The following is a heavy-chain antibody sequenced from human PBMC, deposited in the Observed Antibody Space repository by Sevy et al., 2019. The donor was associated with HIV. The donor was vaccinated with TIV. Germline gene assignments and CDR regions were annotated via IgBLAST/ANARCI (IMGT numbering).Heavy chain of an antibody. CDR1: GYTLTKLS. CDR3: ATPKYVGYDYESLDI. CDR2: FDPEDGET. Sequence: ASVKVSCKVSGYTLTKLSMHWVRRAPGKGLEWMGGFDPEDGETIYAQKFQGRVTMTEDTSTDTAYMELSSLRSEDTVVYYCATPKYVGYDYESLDIWGQGTMVTVSS. V-gene: IGHV1-24*01. D-gene: IGHD5-12*01. J-gene: IGHJ3*02.